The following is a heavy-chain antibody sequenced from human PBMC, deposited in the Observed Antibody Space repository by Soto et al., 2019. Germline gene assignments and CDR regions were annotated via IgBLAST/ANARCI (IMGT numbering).Heavy chain of an antibody. Sequence: GASVKVSCKASCYTFTSYGISWGRPAPGQGLEWMGWISGYSGNTNYAQNLQGRVTLTTDTSTSTAYMERRSRRSDDTAVYYCARGTGTTSARSLFVSWGQGTPVTVPP. CDR1: CYTFTSYG. CDR2: ISGYSGNT. V-gene: IGHV1-18*01. J-gene: IGHJ4*02. D-gene: IGHD1-1*01. CDR3: ARGTGTTSARSLFVS.